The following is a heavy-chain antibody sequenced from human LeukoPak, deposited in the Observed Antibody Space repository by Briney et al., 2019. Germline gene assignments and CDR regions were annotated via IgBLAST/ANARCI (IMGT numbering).Heavy chain of an antibody. V-gene: IGHV4-59*08. D-gene: IGHD5-18*01. J-gene: IGHJ4*02. CDR3: ARLESGYSYGLYYFDY. CDR2: IYYSGST. Sequence: TASETLSLTCTVSGGSISSYYWSWIRQPPGKGLEWIGYIYYSGSTNYNPSLKSRVTISVDTSKNQFSLKLSSVTAADTAVYYCARLESGYSYGLYYFDYWGQGTLVTVPS. CDR1: GGSISSYY.